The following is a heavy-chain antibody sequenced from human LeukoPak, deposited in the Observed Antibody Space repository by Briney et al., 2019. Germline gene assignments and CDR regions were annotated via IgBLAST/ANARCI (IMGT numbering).Heavy chain of an antibody. CDR2: IIPIFGTA. CDR3: ARTLEYSSSTFDY. V-gene: IGHV1-69*05. CDR1: GGTFSSYA. D-gene: IGHD6-6*01. Sequence: GASVKVSCKASGGTFSSYAISWVRQAPGQGLEWMGGIIPIFGTAKYAQKFQGRVTITTDESTSTAYMELSSLRSEDTAVYYCARTLEYSSSTFDYWGQGTLVTVSS. J-gene: IGHJ4*02.